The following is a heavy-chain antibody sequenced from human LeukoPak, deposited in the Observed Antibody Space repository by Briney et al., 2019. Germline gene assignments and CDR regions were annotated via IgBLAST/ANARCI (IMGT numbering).Heavy chain of an antibody. CDR3: ARDGTSSGWSTLGY. CDR1: GFTFDDYG. Sequence: PGGSLRLSCAASGFTFDDYGMSWVRQAPGKGLGWVAGINWNGGSTGYADSVKGRFIISRDNANNSLYLQMNSLRADDTALYYCARDGTSSGWSTLGYWGQGNLVTVSS. J-gene: IGHJ4*02. D-gene: IGHD6-19*01. CDR2: INWNGGST. V-gene: IGHV3-20*04.